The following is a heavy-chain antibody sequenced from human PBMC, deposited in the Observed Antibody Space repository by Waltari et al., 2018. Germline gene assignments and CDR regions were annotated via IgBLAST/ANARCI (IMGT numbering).Heavy chain of an antibody. Sequence: GGFRRPPGQGLEWIGTVSYNGATYSSPSLKSRVTLSRDTSKNQLSLTVGSVTATDTAVYYCATYIGASIGTAAFDVWGQGTLVSVSS. D-gene: IGHD5-12*01. CDR2: VSYNGAT. V-gene: IGHV4-39*01. CDR3: ATYIGASIGTAAFDV. J-gene: IGHJ3*01.